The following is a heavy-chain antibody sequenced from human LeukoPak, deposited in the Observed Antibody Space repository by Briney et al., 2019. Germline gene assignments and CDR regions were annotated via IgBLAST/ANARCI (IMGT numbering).Heavy chain of an antibody. CDR2: ISSSSSTI. D-gene: IGHD3-10*01. CDR1: GFTFSSYS. CDR3: ERDRGYNYYGSGSPRYYYYGMDV. V-gene: IGHV3-48*02. Sequence: GGSLRLSCAASGFTFSSYSMNWVRQAPGKGLEWVSYISSSSSTIYYADSVKGRFTISRDNAKNSLYLQMNSLRDEDTAVYYCERDRGYNYYGSGSPRYYYYGMDVWGQGTTVTVSS. J-gene: IGHJ6*02.